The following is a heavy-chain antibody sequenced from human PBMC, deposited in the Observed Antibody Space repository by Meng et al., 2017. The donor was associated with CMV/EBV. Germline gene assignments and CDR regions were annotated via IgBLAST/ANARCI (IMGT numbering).Heavy chain of an antibody. CDR1: GLTFSNYW. CDR2: INTDGSFT. D-gene: IGHD7-27*01. Sequence: EVQAVVCGGGLVRPWGYLRLSCEDSGLTFSNYWMHWVRQVPGEGPVWVSRINTDGSFTSYADSVKGRFTISRDNAKNTLYLHMHGLRVDDSAVYYCGRDLTGERDQWGQGTLVTVSS. V-gene: IGHV3-74*03. CDR3: GRDLTGERDQ. J-gene: IGHJ4*02.